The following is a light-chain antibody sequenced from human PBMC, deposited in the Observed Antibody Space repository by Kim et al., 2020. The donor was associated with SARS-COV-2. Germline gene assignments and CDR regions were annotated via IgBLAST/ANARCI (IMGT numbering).Light chain of an antibody. CDR1: PLPYQQ. Sequence: SPRPTARFPSSAHPLPYQQTFSYPPTSPQAPLLLISQARERPSGIPGRFSGSSSGTTVTLTISGVQAEDDADYYCQSADGSGTYVFGTGTKVTVL. CDR3: QSADGSGTYV. CDR2: QAR. V-gene: IGLV3-25*03. J-gene: IGLJ1*01.